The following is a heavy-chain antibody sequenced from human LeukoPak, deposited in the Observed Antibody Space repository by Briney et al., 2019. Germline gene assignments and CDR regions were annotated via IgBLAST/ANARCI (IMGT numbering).Heavy chain of an antibody. J-gene: IGHJ4*02. CDR2: IYYSGST. V-gene: IGHV4-30-4*08. CDR1: GGSISSGDYY. D-gene: IGHD4-23*01. Sequence: SETLSLTCTVSGGSISSGDYYWSWIRRPPGKGLEWIGYIYYSGSTYYNPSLKSRVTISVDTSKNQFSLKLSSVTAADTAVYYCARDLPYGGNRAFDYWGQGTLVTVSS. CDR3: ARDLPYGGNRAFDY.